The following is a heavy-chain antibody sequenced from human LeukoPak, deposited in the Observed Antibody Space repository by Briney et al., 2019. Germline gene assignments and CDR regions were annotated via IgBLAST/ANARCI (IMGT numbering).Heavy chain of an antibody. CDR3: ARHRIVGAPYYGMDV. CDR2: IYYTGAT. Sequence: SETLSLTCTVSGGSMSVHYWSWIRQTPGKGLEWIGHIYYTGATTYNPSLKSPVSISVDTSKNQFSLKLSSVTAADTAVYYCARHRIVGAPYYGMDVWGQGTTVTVSS. J-gene: IGHJ6*02. D-gene: IGHD1-26*01. CDR1: GGSMSVHY. V-gene: IGHV4-59*08.